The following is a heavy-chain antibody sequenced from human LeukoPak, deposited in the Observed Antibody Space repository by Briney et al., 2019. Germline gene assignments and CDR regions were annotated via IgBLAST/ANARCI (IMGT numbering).Heavy chain of an antibody. V-gene: IGHV1-18*01. CDR3: ARYGSGSYGSYYYYYMDV. CDR1: GYTFTSYG. Sequence: ASVKASCKASGYTFTSYGISWVRQAPGQGLEWMGWISAYNGNTNYAQKLQGRVTMTTDTSTSTAYMELRSLRSDDTAVYYCARYGSGSYGSYYYYYMDVWGKGTTVTVSS. D-gene: IGHD3-10*01. J-gene: IGHJ6*03. CDR2: ISAYNGNT.